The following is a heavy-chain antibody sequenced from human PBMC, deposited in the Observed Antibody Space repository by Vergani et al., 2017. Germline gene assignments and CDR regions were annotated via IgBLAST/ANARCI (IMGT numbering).Heavy chain of an antibody. D-gene: IGHD3-16*01. J-gene: IGHJ4*02. CDR2: IQFDGSNQ. CDR1: GFTLSNYD. Sequence: QVQLVESGGGVVQRGGSLRLSCATSGFTLSNYDMQRIGQGPGKGLEFVAFIQFDGSNQYYADSVKGRFTLSRDFSKNTLYLQMNSLRTDDTATYYCAKHFRGWGIDYWGQGTQVIVSS. CDR3: AKHFRGWGIDY. V-gene: IGHV3-30*02.